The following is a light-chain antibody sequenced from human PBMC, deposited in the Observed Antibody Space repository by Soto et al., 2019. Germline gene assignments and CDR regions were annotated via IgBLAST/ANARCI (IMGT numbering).Light chain of an antibody. V-gene: IGKV1-5*01. Sequence: QMTQSPSPLSASVGDRVTITCRASQNINTWLAWYQQKPGTAPRLLIYDVSTLQSGVPSRFSGSGSGTEFTLTITSLQPDDSAIYYCQQYDGYFGPGTKV. CDR1: QNINTW. J-gene: IGKJ3*01. CDR2: DVS. CDR3: QQYDGY.